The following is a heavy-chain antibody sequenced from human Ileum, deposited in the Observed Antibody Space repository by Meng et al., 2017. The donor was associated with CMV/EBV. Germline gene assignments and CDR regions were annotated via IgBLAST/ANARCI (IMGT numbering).Heavy chain of an antibody. V-gene: IGHV3-7*01. CDR3: ARSSPYVYSSPDA. D-gene: IGHD6-19*01. Sequence: GESLKISCAASGFTFNNYWMNWIRQAPGKGLEWVAKISPDGSERYYVDSVKGRFTISRDNAKSSLYRQMNSLRAEDMAVYSCARSSPYVYSSPDAWGQGTMVTVSS. CDR2: ISPDGSER. J-gene: IGHJ6*02. CDR1: GFTFNNYW.